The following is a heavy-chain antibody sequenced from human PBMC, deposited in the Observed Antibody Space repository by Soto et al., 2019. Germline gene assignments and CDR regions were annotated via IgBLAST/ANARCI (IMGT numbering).Heavy chain of an antibody. Sequence: SETLSLTCAVYGGSFSGYYWSWIRQPPGKGLEWIGEINHSGSTNYNPSLKSRVTISVDTSKNQFSLKLSSVTAADTAVYYCARTRVYYDFWSGYIDYWGQGTLVTVSS. CDR3: ARTRVYYDFWSGYIDY. J-gene: IGHJ4*02. D-gene: IGHD3-3*01. CDR2: INHSGST. V-gene: IGHV4-34*01. CDR1: GGSFSGYY.